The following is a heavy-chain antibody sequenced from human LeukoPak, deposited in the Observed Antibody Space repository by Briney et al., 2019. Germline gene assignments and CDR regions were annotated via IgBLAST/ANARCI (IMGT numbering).Heavy chain of an antibody. CDR1: GFTFSSYG. V-gene: IGHV3-30*02. CDR2: IRYDGSNK. Sequence: GGSLRLSCAASGFTFSSYGMHWVRQAPGKGLEWVAFIRYDGSNKYYADSVKGRFTISRDNSKNTLYLQMNSLRAEDTAVYYCAKEGGESGRGGAAAFDIWGQGTMVTVSS. J-gene: IGHJ3*02. D-gene: IGHD1-26*01. CDR3: AKEGGESGRGGAAAFDI.